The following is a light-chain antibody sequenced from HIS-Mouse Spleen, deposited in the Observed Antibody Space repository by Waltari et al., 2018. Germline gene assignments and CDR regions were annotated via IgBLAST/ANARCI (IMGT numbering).Light chain of an antibody. V-gene: IGLV1-47*01. Sequence: QSVLTQPPSASGTPGQRVTISCSGSSSNIGSHSVYWYQQLPGTAPKLLIYRNNQRPSGVPDRFSGSKSGTSASLAISGLRSEDEADYYCAAWDDSLSGRVFGGGTKLTVL. CDR1: SSNIGSHS. CDR2: RNN. CDR3: AAWDDSLSGRV. J-gene: IGLJ3*02.